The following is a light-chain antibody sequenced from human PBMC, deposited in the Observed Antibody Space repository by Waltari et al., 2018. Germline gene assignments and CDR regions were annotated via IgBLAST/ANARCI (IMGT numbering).Light chain of an antibody. CDR3: CSYAGSAVSV. J-gene: IGLJ3*02. CDR1: MSDIGHYHL. V-gene: IGLV2-23*02. CDR2: DVN. Sequence: QSALTHPATVSGYPGQSIPISCSGTMSDIGHYHLVSSYRPDPGKAPALIIYDVNKRPSGVFHRFSGSKSGNTALLTSSGLQTADEADIFCCSYAGSAVSVFGGGTKVTVL.